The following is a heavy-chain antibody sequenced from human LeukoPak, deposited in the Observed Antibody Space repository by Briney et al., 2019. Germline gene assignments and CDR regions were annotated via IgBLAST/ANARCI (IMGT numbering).Heavy chain of an antibody. CDR3: ARDLRYYDSSGHLADY. CDR2: ISSSSSYI. Sequence: PGGSLRLSCAASGFTFSSYSMNWVRQAPGKGLEWVSSISSSSSYIYYADSVKGRFTISRDNAKNSLYLQMNSLRAEDTAVYYCARDLRYYDSSGHLADYWGRGTLVTVSS. J-gene: IGHJ4*02. V-gene: IGHV3-21*01. D-gene: IGHD3-22*01. CDR1: GFTFSSYS.